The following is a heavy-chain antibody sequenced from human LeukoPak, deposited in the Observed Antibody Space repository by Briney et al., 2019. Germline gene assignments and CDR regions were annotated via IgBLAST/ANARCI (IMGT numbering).Heavy chain of an antibody. Sequence: GESLKISCKCSGYSFTGYWIGWVRQMPEKGLERMGIIYPGDSDSKYSPSFQGHVTFSADKSISTAYLQWSSLRASDTAVYYCARLRSDSSGYDAFDIWGQGTMITVSS. CDR1: GYSFTGYW. V-gene: IGHV5-51*01. CDR2: IYPGDSDS. CDR3: ARLRSDSSGYDAFDI. J-gene: IGHJ3*02. D-gene: IGHD3-22*01.